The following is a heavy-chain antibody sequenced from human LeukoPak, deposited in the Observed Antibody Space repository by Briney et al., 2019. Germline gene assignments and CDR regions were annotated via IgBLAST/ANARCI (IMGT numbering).Heavy chain of an antibody. V-gene: IGHV3-66*01. CDR2: ISSAGTT. Sequence: GGSLRLSCAASGFTVSSSYMSWVRQAPGKGLEWVSIISSAGTTYYADSVKGRFTISRDNSKNTVYLQVNSLRDEDTAVYYCARDLEAADTYYFDYWGQGTMVTVSS. J-gene: IGHJ4*02. CDR1: GFTVSSSY. CDR3: ARDLEAADTYYFDY. D-gene: IGHD6-13*01.